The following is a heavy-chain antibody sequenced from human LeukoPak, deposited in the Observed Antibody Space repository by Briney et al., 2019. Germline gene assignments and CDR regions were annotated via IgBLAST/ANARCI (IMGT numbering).Heavy chain of an antibody. V-gene: IGHV3-53*01. J-gene: IGHJ3*02. CDR2: IYSGGST. D-gene: IGHD5-24*01. CDR3: ARVGDGYKSGAFDI. Sequence: GSLILSCAASGFTVSSNCMSWVRQAPGKGLEWVSVIYSGGSTYYADSVKGRFTIPRDNSKNTLYLQMNSLRAEDTAVYYCARVGDGYKSGAFDIWGQGTMVTVSS. CDR1: GFTVSSNC.